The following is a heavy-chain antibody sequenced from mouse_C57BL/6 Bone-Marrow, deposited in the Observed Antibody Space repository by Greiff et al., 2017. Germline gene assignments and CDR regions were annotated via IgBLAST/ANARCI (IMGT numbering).Heavy chain of an antibody. CDR2: ISDGGSYT. J-gene: IGHJ2*01. CDR3: ARAGDYDVDY. D-gene: IGHD2-4*01. CDR1: GFTFSSYA. V-gene: IGHV5-4*03. Sequence: EVKLVESGGGLVKPGGSLKPSCAASGFTFSSYAMSWVRQTPEKRLEWVATISDGGSYTYYPDNVKGRFTISRDNAKNNLYLQMSHLKSEDTAMDYCARAGDYDVDYWGQGTTLPVSS.